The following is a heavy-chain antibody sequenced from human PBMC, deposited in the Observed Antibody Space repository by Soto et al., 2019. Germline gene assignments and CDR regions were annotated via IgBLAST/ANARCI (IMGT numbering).Heavy chain of an antibody. CDR2: INPNSGGT. J-gene: IGHJ6*02. V-gene: IGHV1-2*04. Sequence: GASVKVSCKASGYTFTGYYMHWVRPAPGQGLEWMGWINPNSGGTNYAQKFQGWVTMTRDTSISTAYMELSRLRSDDTAVYYCARDPGFGSGTGEYFYFGMQGWSQGTSV. CDR1: GYTFTGYY. D-gene: IGHD3-10*01. CDR3: ARDPGFGSGTGEYFYFGMQG.